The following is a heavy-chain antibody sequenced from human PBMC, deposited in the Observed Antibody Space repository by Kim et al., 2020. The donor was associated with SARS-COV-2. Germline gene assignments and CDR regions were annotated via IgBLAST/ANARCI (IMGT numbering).Heavy chain of an antibody. CDR3: ARGAAARGYYYYGMDV. V-gene: IGHV4-4*07. CDR2: IYTSGST. CDR1: GGSISSYY. J-gene: IGHJ6*02. D-gene: IGHD6-6*01. Sequence: SETLSLTCTVSGGSISSYYWSWIRQPAGKGLEWIGRIYTSGSTNYNPSLKSRVTMSVDTSKNQFSLKLSSVTAADTAVYYCARGAAARGYYYYGMDVWGQGTTVTVSS.